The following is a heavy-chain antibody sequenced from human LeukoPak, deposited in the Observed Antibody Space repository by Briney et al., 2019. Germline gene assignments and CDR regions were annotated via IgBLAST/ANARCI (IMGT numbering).Heavy chain of an antibody. V-gene: IGHV3-33*01. J-gene: IGHJ6*02. Sequence: GGSLRLSCAASGFIFSSYGMLWVRQAPGKGLEWVAVIWYDGSNKYYADSVKGRFTISRDNSKNTLYLQMNSLRAEDTAVYYCAREVDIVATITGDYYYYGMDVWGQGTTVTVSS. CDR3: AREVDIVATITGDYYYYGMDV. D-gene: IGHD5-12*01. CDR2: IWYDGSNK. CDR1: GFIFSSYG.